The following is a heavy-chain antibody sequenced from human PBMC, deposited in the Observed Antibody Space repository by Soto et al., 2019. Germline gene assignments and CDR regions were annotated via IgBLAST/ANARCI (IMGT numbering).Heavy chain of an antibody. CDR3: AGALLRYGGSPAYYSYGMDV. CDR2: IIPIFGTA. J-gene: IGHJ6*02. D-gene: IGHD1-26*01. CDR1: GGTFSSYA. Sequence: GASVKVSCKASGGTFSSYAISWVRQAPGQGLEWMGGIIPIFGTANYAQKFQGRVTITADESTSTAYMELSSLRSEDTAVYYCAGALLRYGGSPAYYSYGMDVWGQGTTVTVSS. V-gene: IGHV1-69*13.